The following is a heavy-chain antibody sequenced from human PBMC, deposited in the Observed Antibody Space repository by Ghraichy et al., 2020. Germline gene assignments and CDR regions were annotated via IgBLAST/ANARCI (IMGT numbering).Heavy chain of an antibody. CDR2: IYYSGST. J-gene: IGHJ5*02. Sequence: SQTLSHTCTVSGGSISSYYWSWIRQPPGKGLEWIGYIYYSGSTNYNPSLKSRVTISVDTSKNQFSLKLSSVTAADTAVYYCARGPTSPLLWFGGWFDPWGQGTLVTVSS. CDR3: ARGPTSPLLWFGGWFDP. V-gene: IGHV4-59*01. D-gene: IGHD3-10*01. CDR1: GGSISSYY.